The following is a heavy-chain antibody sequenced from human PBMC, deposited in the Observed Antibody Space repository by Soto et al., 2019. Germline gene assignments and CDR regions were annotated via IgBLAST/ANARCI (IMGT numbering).Heavy chain of an antibody. D-gene: IGHD4-17*01. CDR3: ARAGSGDYGGAFDI. V-gene: IGHV3-7*01. CDR2: IKQDGSEK. J-gene: IGHJ3*02. Sequence: EVQLVESGGGLVQPGGSLRLSCAAYGFTFSSYWMSWVRQAPGKGLEWVANIKQDGSEKYYVDSVKGRFTISRDNAKNSLYLQMNSLRAEDTAVYYCARAGSGDYGGAFDIWGQGTMVTVSS. CDR1: GFTFSSYW.